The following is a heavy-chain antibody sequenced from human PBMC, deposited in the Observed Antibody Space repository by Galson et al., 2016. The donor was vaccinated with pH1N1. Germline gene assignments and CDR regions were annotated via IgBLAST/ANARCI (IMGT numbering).Heavy chain of an antibody. CDR2: FIPVFGTA. D-gene: IGHD1-14*01. CDR1: GAIFNSYA. Sequence: SVKVSCKASGAIFNSYAISWVRQAPGQGLEWMGRFIPVFGTANYIQKFQGKITITAAESTNTAYLELTNLRSADTAIYYCASSLSPQGGYSYPENFDSWGQGTLVTVSS. J-gene: IGHJ4*02. V-gene: IGHV1-69*13. CDR3: ASSLSPQGGYSYPENFDS.